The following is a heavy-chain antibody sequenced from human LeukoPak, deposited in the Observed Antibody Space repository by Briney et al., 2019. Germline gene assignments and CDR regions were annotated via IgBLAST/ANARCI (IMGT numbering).Heavy chain of an antibody. V-gene: IGHV1-3*01. CDR1: GYTFTSYA. J-gene: IGHJ4*02. Sequence: ASVKVSCKASGYTFTSYAMHWVRQAPGQRLEWMGWINAGNGNTKYSQKLQGRVTITRDTSASTAYMELSSLRSEDTAVYYCARGPNSEIMITFGGVIVTDTHFDYWGQGTLVTVSS. CDR2: INAGNGNT. CDR3: ARGPNSEIMITFGGVIVTDTHFDY. D-gene: IGHD3-16*02.